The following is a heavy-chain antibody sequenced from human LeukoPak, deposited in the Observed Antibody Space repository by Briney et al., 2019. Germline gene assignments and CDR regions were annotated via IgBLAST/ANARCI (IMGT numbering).Heavy chain of an antibody. CDR3: ARVIAVAGSTVDY. Sequence: GASVKVSCKASGYTFTSYDINWVRQATGQGLEWMGWMNPNSGNTGYAQKFQGRVTMTRNTSISTAYMELSSLRSEDTAVYYCARVIAVAGSTVDYWGQGTLVTVSS. D-gene: IGHD6-19*01. CDR1: GYTFTSYD. CDR2: MNPNSGNT. V-gene: IGHV1-8*01. J-gene: IGHJ4*02.